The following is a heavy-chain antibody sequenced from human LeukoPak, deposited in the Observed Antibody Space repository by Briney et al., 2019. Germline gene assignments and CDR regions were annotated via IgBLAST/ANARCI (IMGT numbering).Heavy chain of an antibody. V-gene: IGHV3-49*03. CDR2: IRDKSYEETT. CDR1: GFTFGDYA. Sequence: GGSLRLSCTASGFTFGDYAMSWFRQAPGKGLEWVAFIRDKSYEETTEYAASVRGRFTISRDDSKNIAYLQMSSLKTEDTAMYYCSRVFYGDYWYSSDAFDIWGQGTMVTVSS. D-gene: IGHD4-17*01. CDR3: SRVFYGDYWYSSDAFDI. J-gene: IGHJ3*02.